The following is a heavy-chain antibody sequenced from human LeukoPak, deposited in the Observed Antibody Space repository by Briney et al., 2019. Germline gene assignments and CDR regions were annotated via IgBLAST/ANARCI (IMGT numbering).Heavy chain of an antibody. CDR2: ISGGGGT. CDR1: GFTVSINF. CDR3: ARVVDSTRAFHV. J-gene: IGHJ3*01. Sequence: PGGSLRLSCAASGFTVSINFMSWVRHAPGQGLEWVSLISGGGGTYYAASVKGKFTISRGNSENSLYLQMNSLRPEDTAAYYCARVVDSTRAFHVWGQGTMVIVSS. D-gene: IGHD2-21*01. V-gene: IGHV3-66*01.